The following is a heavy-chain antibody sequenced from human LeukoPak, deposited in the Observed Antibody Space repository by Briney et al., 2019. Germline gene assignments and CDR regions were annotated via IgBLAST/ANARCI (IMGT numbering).Heavy chain of an antibody. CDR3: ARAPHFFDTSGSRYYFDY. V-gene: IGHV4-34*01. D-gene: IGHD3-22*01. CDR2: IYYSGNT. CDR1: GGSFSGYY. Sequence: SETLSLTCAVYGGSFSGYYWGWIRQPPGKGLEWIGSIYYSGNTYYSPSLMSRVTISVDTSKNQFSLNLSSVTAADTAVYYCARAPHFFDTSGSRYYFDYWGQGALVTVSS. J-gene: IGHJ4*02.